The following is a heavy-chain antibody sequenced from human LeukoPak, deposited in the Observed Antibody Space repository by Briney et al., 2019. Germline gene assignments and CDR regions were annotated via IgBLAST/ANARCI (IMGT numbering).Heavy chain of an antibody. D-gene: IGHD3-16*02. CDR1: ELNFKTHG. Sequence: PGTSLRLSCGVSELNFKTHGMHWVRQAPGKGLEWVAGLSFDASSRNYADSVKGRFTISRDNSKNTLYLQMHRLSPEDTAVYFCALDLQEISSFYFDYWGRGSLVSVSS. CDR3: ALDLQEISSFYFDY. CDR2: LSFDASSR. J-gene: IGHJ4*02. V-gene: IGHV3-30*04.